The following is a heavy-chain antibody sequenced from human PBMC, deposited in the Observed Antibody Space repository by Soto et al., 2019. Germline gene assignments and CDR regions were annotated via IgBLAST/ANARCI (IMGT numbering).Heavy chain of an antibody. Sequence: GGSLRLSCAASGFTFSSYAMHWVRQAPGKGLEWVAVISYDGSNKYYADSVKGRFTISRDNSKNTLYLQMNSLRAEDTAVYYCARDRALYGSGSRLPEFDYWGQGTLVTVSS. CDR1: GFTFSSYA. V-gene: IGHV3-30-3*01. CDR3: ARDRALYGSGSRLPEFDY. CDR2: ISYDGSNK. D-gene: IGHD3-10*01. J-gene: IGHJ4*02.